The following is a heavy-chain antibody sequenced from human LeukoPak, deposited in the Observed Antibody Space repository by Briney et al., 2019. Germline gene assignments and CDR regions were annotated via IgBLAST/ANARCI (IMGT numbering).Heavy chain of an antibody. CDR2: MNPNSGNT. CDR1: GYTFTSYD. J-gene: IGHJ4*02. D-gene: IGHD6-13*01. CDR3: ARGTSSSANDY. V-gene: IGHV1-8*01. Sequence: ASVEVSCKASGYTFTSYDINWVRQATGQGLEWMGWMNPNSGNTGYAQKFQGRVTMTRNTSISTAYMELSSPRSEDTAVYYCARGTSSSANDYWGQGTLVTVSS.